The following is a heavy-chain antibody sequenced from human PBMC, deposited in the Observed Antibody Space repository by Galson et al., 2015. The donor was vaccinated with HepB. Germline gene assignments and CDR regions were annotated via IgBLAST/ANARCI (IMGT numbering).Heavy chain of an antibody. CDR3: AKDRGGHCGGDCYSSFDP. CDR2: ISGSGGIT. J-gene: IGHJ5*02. D-gene: IGHD2-21*02. Sequence: SLRLSCAASGFTFSGYAMSWVRQAPGKRPEWVSAISGSGGITYYADSVKGRVTISRDNSKNTLYQQMNSLRAEDTAVYYCAKDRGGHCGGDCYSSFDPWGQGTLVTVSS. V-gene: IGHV3-23*01. CDR1: GFTFSGYA.